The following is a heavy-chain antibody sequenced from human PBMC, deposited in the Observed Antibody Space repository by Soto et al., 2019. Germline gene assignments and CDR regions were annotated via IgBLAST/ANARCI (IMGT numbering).Heavy chain of an antibody. V-gene: IGHV1-58*01. CDR2: ITVGTGIT. D-gene: IGHD3-22*01. Sequence: QMQLVQSGPEVKKPGTSVKVSCKASGFTFTSSSVQWVRQARGQRLEWIGWITVGTGITNYAQKFQERVSTTRDMSTSTAYMELSNLRSEDTAVYYCAAGDSSGYYGGWGQGTQVTVSS. CDR3: AAGDSSGYYGG. J-gene: IGHJ4*02. CDR1: GFTFTSSS.